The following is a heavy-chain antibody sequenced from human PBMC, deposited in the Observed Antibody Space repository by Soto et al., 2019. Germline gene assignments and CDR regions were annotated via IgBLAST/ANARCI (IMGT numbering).Heavy chain of an antibody. CDR3: AGRGEGGYFPWYFDL. CDR2: IYYSGST. CDR1: GGSISSYY. J-gene: IGHJ2*01. V-gene: IGHV4-59*08. D-gene: IGHD6-19*01. Sequence: QVQLQESGPGLVKPSETLSLTCTVPGGSISSYYWSWIRQPPGKGLEWIGYIYYSGSTNYNPSLKNPITKTGNPSKNQFPLKPSSVTAPDPAVDYRAGRGEGGYFPWYFDLWGRGTLVTVSS.